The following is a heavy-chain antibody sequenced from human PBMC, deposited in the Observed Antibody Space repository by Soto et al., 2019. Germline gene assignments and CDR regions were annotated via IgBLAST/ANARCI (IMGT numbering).Heavy chain of an antibody. J-gene: IGHJ3*02. V-gene: IGHV1-69*02. Sequence: QVQLVQSGAEVKKPGSSVEVSCKASGGTFNTYTISWVRQAPGQGLAWMGRIIPVLGIAKYAQKYQGSVTITAEKTTSTAYMELSSLRSEDTAVYYCAGEKAVAGKTSDVFDIWGQGTMVTVSS. CDR2: IIPVLGIA. CDR1: GGTFNTYT. CDR3: AGEKAVAGKTSDVFDI. D-gene: IGHD6-19*01.